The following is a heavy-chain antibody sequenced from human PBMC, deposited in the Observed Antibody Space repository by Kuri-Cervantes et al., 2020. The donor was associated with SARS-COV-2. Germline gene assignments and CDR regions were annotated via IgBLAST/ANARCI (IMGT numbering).Heavy chain of an antibody. CDR2: ISGSGGST. Sequence: LSLTCAASGFTLSNSGMTWVRQAPGKGLEWVSAISGSGGSTYYADSVKGRFAISRDNSKNTLYLQMNSLRAEDTAVYYCAKDQTYYYDSSGLGADAFDIWGQGTMVTVSS. CDR1: GFTLSNSG. J-gene: IGHJ3*02. D-gene: IGHD3-22*01. CDR3: AKDQTYYYDSSGLGADAFDI. V-gene: IGHV3-23*01.